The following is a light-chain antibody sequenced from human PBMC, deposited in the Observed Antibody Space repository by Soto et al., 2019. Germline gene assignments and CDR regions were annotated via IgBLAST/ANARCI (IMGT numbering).Light chain of an antibody. J-gene: IGKJ1*01. V-gene: IGKV1-5*01. Sequence: DIQMTQSPSTLSASVGDGFTVTCRASQSISSWLAWYQQKPGKAPKLLIYDASSLESGVPSRFSGSGSGTEFTLTISSLQPDDFATYYCQQYNSYLATFGQGTKVDIK. CDR3: QQYNSYLAT. CDR2: DAS. CDR1: QSISSW.